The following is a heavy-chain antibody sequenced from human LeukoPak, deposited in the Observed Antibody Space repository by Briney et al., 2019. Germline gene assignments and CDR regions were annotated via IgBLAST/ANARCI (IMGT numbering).Heavy chain of an antibody. CDR1: GGSISSYY. J-gene: IGHJ6*02. CDR2: IYYSGST. CDR3: AIDLPRNGFSF. D-gene: IGHD3-3*01. V-gene: IGHV4-59*01. Sequence: SETLSLTCTVSGGSISSYYWSWIRQPPGKGLEWVGYIYYSGSTNYNPSLKRRVTISVDTSKKQFSLKLSSVTAAATAVYYAAIDLPRNGFSFWGQGTTFTVSS.